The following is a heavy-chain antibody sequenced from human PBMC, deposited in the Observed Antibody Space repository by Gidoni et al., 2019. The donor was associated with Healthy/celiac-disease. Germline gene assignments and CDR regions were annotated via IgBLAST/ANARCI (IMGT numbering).Heavy chain of an antibody. CDR1: GGPIRSSSYY. D-gene: IGHD3-22*01. CDR2: IYYSGST. J-gene: IGHJ4*02. CDR3: ARLETGRAYYYDSSGTH. V-gene: IGHV4-39*01. Sequence: QLQLQESGPGLVKPSETLSLTCTVSGGPIRSSSYYWGWIRQPPGKGLEWIGSIYYSGSTYYNPSLKSRVTISVDTSKNQFSLKLSSVTAADTAVYYCARLETGRAYYYDSSGTHWGQGTLVTVSS.